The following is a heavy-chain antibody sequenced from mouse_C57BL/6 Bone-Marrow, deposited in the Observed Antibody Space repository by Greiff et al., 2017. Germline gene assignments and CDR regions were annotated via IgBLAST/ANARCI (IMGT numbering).Heavy chain of an antibody. J-gene: IGHJ4*01. Sequence: QVQLKQSGPELVKPGASVKISCKASGYAFSSSWMNWVKQRPGKGLEWIGRIYPGDGDTNYNGKFKGKATLTAHKSSSTAYMQLSSLTSEDSAVYFCARVPPGAMDYWGQGTSVTVSS. CDR2: IYPGDGDT. CDR1: GYAFSSSW. V-gene: IGHV1-82*01. CDR3: ARVPPGAMDY.